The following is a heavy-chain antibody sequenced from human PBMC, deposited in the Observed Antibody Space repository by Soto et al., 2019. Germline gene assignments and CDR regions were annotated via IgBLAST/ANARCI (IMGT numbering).Heavy chain of an antibody. CDR2: IYYSGST. CDR1: GGSISSGGYY. D-gene: IGHD1-7*01. Sequence: SETLSLTCTVSGGSISSGGYYWSWIRQHPGKGLEWIGYIYYSGSTYYNPSLKSRVTISVDTSKNQFSLKLSSVTAADTAVYYCARDRGGYNWNSYYYYGMDVWGQGTTVTVSS. J-gene: IGHJ6*02. CDR3: ARDRGGYNWNSYYYYGMDV. V-gene: IGHV4-31*03.